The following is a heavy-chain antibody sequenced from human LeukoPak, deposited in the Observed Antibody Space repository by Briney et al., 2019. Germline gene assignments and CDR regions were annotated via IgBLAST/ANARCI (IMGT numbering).Heavy chain of an antibody. D-gene: IGHD5-12*01. CDR2: ISGSGDGT. CDR1: GFTFSNYA. V-gene: IGHV3-23*01. Sequence: PGGSLRLSCAASGFTFSNYAMRWVRQAPGKGLEWVSAISGSGDGTYSADSVKGRFTISRDNSKNTLYLQMNSLRAEDTAVYYCAKPFDSGYDSHFDYWGQGTLVTVSS. J-gene: IGHJ4*02. CDR3: AKPFDSGYDSHFDY.